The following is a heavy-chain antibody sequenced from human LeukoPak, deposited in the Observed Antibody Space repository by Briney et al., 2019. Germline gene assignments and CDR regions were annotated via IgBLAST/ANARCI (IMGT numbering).Heavy chain of an antibody. CDR1: GFTFSSYS. V-gene: IGHV3-48*01. D-gene: IGHD6-19*01. J-gene: IGHJ3*01. CDR3: AAYSSGWYWDAFDL. CDR2: ISSSSSTI. Sequence: PGGSLRLSCAASGFTFSSYSMNWVRQAPGKGLEWVSYISSSSSTIYYADSVKGRFTISRDNAKNSLYLQMNSLRAEDTAVYYCAAYSSGWYWDAFDLWGQGTMVTVSS.